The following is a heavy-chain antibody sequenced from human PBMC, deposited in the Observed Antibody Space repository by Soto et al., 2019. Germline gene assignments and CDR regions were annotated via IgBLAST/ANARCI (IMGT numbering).Heavy chain of an antibody. Sequence: QVQLVESGGGVVQPGRSLRLSCEASGFTSSNYVMHWVRQAPGKGQDWVAAISYDGSNKHYADSVKGRFTISRDNSKNTLYLAMNSRRGEDTAVYSCARGDPYYGMDVWGQGTTVTVSS. J-gene: IGHJ6*02. CDR3: ARGDPYYGMDV. V-gene: IGHV3-30*03. CDR2: ISYDGSNK. CDR1: GFTSSNYV.